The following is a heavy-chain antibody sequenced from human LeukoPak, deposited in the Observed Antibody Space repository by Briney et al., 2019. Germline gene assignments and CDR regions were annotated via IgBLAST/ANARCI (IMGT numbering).Heavy chain of an antibody. J-gene: IGHJ4*02. V-gene: IGHV4-61*01. Sequence: SETLSLTCTVSGGSVRGDRYYWNWIRQPPGKGLEWVGEIYHSGSTIYDPSLKSRVTISVDMSKNQFSLKLNSVTAADTAVYFCARDQVTAAGTGGLGYWGQGTLVTVSS. CDR2: IYHSGST. D-gene: IGHD6-13*01. CDR3: ARDQVTAAGTGGLGY. CDR1: GGSVRGDRYY.